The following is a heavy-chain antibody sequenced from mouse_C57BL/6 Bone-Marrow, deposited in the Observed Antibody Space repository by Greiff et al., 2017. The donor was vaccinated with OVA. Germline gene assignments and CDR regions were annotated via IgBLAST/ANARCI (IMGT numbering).Heavy chain of an antibody. CDR2: IYPRSGNT. CDR3: ARWGFHYCGGRFDY. Sequence: QVQLQQSGAELARPGASVKLSCKASGYTFTSYGISWVKQRTGQGLEWIGEIYPRSGNTYYNEKFKGKATLTADKSSSTAYMELRSLTSEDSAVYFGARWGFHYCGGRFDYWGQGTTLTVSS. CDR1: GYTFTSYG. D-gene: IGHD1-2*01. V-gene: IGHV1-81*01. J-gene: IGHJ2*01.